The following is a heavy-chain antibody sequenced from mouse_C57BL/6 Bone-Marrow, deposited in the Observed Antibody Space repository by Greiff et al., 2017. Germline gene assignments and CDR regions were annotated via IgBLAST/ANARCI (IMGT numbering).Heavy chain of an antibody. D-gene: IGHD1-1*01. J-gene: IGHJ2*01. CDR2: IDPSDSYT. Sequence: QVQLQQPGAELVKPGASVKLSCKASGYTFTSYWMQWVKQRPGQGLEWIGEIDPSDSYTNYNQKFKGKATLTVDTSSSTAYMQLSSLKSEDSAVXYFATKYTPVVEDGGQGTTLPVSS. CDR3: ATKYTPVVED. V-gene: IGHV1-50*01. CDR1: GYTFTSYW.